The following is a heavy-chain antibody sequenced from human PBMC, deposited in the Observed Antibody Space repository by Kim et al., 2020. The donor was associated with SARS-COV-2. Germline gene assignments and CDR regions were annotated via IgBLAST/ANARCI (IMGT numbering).Heavy chain of an antibody. Sequence: SETLSLTCTVSGGSISSGGYYWSWIRQHPGKGLEWIGYIYYSGSTTYNPSLKSRVTISVDTSKNQFSLKLCSVTAADTAVYYCTRDGAAAGSWFDPWGQG. CDR1: GGSISSGGYY. D-gene: IGHD6-13*01. J-gene: IGHJ5*02. V-gene: IGHV4-31*03. CDR3: TRDGAAAGSWFDP. CDR2: IYYSGST.